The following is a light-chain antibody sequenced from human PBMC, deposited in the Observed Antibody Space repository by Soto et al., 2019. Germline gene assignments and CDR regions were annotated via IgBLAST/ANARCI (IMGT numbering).Light chain of an antibody. CDR1: SSNIGSGT. CDR3: AAWDDSLSGYV. CDR2: ANN. V-gene: IGLV1-44*01. J-gene: IGLJ1*01. Sequence: QSVLTQPPSVSGTPGQRVTISCSGSSSNIGSGTVNWYQQLPGTAPIRLIYANNHRPSGVPDRFSASKSGTSASLAISGLLSEDEADYFRAAWDDSLSGYVFGSGTKLTVL.